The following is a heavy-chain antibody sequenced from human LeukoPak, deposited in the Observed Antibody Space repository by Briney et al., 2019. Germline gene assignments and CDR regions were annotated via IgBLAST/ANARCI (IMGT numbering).Heavy chain of an antibody. CDR3: ARGYDFWSGYYRQNWFDP. V-gene: IGHV4-59*12. D-gene: IGHD3-3*01. CDR2: IYYSGRT. J-gene: IGHJ5*02. Sequence: SETLSLTCSVSGGSISSYYWSWIRQPPGRGLEWIGYIYYSGRTSYNPSLKSRVTISVDTSKNPFSLKLSSVTAADTAVYYCARGYDFWSGYYRQNWFDPWSQGTLVTVSS. CDR1: GGSISSYY.